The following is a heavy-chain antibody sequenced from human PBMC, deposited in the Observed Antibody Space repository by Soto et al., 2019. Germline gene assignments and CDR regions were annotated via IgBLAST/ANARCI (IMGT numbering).Heavy chain of an antibody. CDR2: INHSGST. D-gene: IGHD3-3*01. Sequence: QVQLQQWGAGLLKPSETLSLTCAVYGGSFSGYYWSWIRQPPGKGLEWIGEINHSGSTNYNPSIKSRVTISVATSKNQFSLKLSSVTAADTAVYYCARASPDFWSGYLYYYMDVWGKGTTVTVSS. J-gene: IGHJ6*03. V-gene: IGHV4-34*01. CDR1: GGSFSGYY. CDR3: ARASPDFWSGYLYYYMDV.